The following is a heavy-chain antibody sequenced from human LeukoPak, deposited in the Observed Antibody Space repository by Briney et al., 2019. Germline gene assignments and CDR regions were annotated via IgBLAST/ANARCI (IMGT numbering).Heavy chain of an antibody. D-gene: IGHD6-19*01. V-gene: IGHV1-8*03. Sequence: ASVKVSCKASGYTFTSYDINWVRQATGQGLEWMGWMNPNSSNTGYAQKFQGRVTITRNTSISTAYMELSSLRSEDTAVYYCARGRKEQWLKRVGYYYMDVWGKGTTVTVSS. J-gene: IGHJ6*03. CDR1: GYTFTSYD. CDR2: MNPNSSNT. CDR3: ARGRKEQWLKRVGYYYMDV.